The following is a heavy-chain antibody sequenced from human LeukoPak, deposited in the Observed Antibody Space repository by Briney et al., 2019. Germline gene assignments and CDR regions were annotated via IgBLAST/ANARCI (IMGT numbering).Heavy chain of an antibody. Sequence: GGSLRLSCAASGFTFSSYAMHWVRQGPGKGLEWVAVISYDGGNKYYADSVKGRLTISRDNSKNTLYLQMNSLRVEDTAVYFCAKGDTPVTAMLTPFDSWGQGTLVTVSS. J-gene: IGHJ4*02. CDR2: ISYDGGNK. V-gene: IGHV3-30*18. CDR1: GFTFSSYA. D-gene: IGHD5-18*01. CDR3: AKGDTPVTAMLTPFDS.